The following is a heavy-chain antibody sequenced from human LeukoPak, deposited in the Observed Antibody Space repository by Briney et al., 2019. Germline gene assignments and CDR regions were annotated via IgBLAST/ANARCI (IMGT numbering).Heavy chain of an antibody. CDR2: ISSRGRTI. CDR3: AKDASTTLTTGWYFDV. V-gene: IGHV3-48*03. D-gene: IGHD4-11*01. J-gene: IGHJ2*01. CDR1: GLTFSSYE. Sequence: WGSLRLSCAPSGLTFSSYEMNWVRQAPGKGLEWVSYISSRGRTIFYADSGKGLFPISRDNAKNSLYLQMSSLRAVDTAVYYCAKDASTTLTTGWYFDVWGRGPLVTVSS.